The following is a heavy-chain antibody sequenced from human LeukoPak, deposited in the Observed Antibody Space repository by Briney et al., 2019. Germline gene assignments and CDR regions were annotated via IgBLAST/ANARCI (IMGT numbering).Heavy chain of an antibody. D-gene: IGHD3-16*01. J-gene: IGHJ4*02. CDR1: GFTVSSNY. V-gene: IGHV3-53*01. CDR3: ARGGNGPFDY. Sequence: GGSLRLSCAASGFTVSSNYMSWVRQAPGKGLEWVSIIYSGGDTYYADSVKGRFTISRDNSKNTLYLQINSLRAEDTAVYYCARGGNGPFDYWGQGTLVTVSS. CDR2: IYSGGDT.